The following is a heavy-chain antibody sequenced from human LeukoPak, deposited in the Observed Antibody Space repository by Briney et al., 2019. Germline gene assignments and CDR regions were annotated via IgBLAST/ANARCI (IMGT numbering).Heavy chain of an antibody. D-gene: IGHD6-19*01. V-gene: IGHV1-69*05. CDR1: GGTFSSYA. CDR2: IIPIFGTA. Sequence: SVKVSCKASGGTFSSYAISWVRQAPGQGLEWMGGIIPIFGTANYAQKFQGRVTITTDESTSTAYMELSSLRFEDTAVYYCARDRSSGQETVNWFDPWGQGTLVTVSS. J-gene: IGHJ5*02. CDR3: ARDRSSGQETVNWFDP.